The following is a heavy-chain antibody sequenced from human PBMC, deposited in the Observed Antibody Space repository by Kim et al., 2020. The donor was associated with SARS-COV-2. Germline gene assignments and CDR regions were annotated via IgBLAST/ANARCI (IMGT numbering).Heavy chain of an antibody. J-gene: IGHJ4*02. CDR3: ARDLVPDY. D-gene: IGHD2-15*01. V-gene: IGHV3-48*02. CDR2: SSTI. Sequence: SSTIYYADSGKGRFTISRDNAKNSLYLQMNSLRDEDTAVYYCARDLVPDYWGQGTLVTVSS.